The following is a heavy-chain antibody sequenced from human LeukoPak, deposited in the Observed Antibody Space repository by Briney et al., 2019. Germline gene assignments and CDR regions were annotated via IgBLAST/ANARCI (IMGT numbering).Heavy chain of an antibody. J-gene: IGHJ5*02. D-gene: IGHD3-22*01. Sequence: GGSLRLSCAASGFTFSSYGMHWVRQAPGKGLEWAAVISYDGSNKYYADSVKGRFTISRDNAKNSLYLQMNSLRAEDTAVYYCARDRYDYESSGYSNWFDPWGQGTLVTVSS. CDR2: ISYDGSNK. CDR1: GFTFSSYG. V-gene: IGHV3-30*03. CDR3: ARDRYDYESSGYSNWFDP.